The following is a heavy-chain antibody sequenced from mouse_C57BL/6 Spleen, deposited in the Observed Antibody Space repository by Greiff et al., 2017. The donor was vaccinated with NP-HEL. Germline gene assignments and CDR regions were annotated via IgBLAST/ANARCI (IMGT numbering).Heavy chain of an antibody. D-gene: IGHD1-1*01. CDR1: GFTFSSYG. J-gene: IGHJ3*01. V-gene: IGHV5-6*01. CDR3: ASNYYGSSCPFAY. Sequence: EVQRVESGGDLVKPGGSLKLSCAASGFTFSSYGMSWVRQTPDKRLEWVATISSGGSYTYYPDSVKGRSTITRDNAKNTLYLQLSSLTSEDTAMYYCASNYYGSSCPFAYWGQGTLVTVSA. CDR2: ISSGGSYT.